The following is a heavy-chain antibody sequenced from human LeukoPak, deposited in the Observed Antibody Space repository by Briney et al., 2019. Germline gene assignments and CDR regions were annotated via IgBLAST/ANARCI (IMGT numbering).Heavy chain of an antibody. CDR2: IWYDGSNK. Sequence: GRSLRLSCAASGFTFSSYGMHWVRQAPGKGLERVAVIWYDGSNKYYADSVKGRFTISRDNSKNTLYLQMNSLRAEDTAVYYCARDNIVVVPAAPSHWFDPWGQGTLVTVSS. CDR1: GFTFSSYG. V-gene: IGHV3-33*01. CDR3: ARDNIVVVPAAPSHWFDP. J-gene: IGHJ5*02. D-gene: IGHD2-2*01.